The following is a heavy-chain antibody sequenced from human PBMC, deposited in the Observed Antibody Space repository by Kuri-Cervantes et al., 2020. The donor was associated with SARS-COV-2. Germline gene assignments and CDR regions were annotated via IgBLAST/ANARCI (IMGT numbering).Heavy chain of an antibody. J-gene: IGHJ4*02. CDR3: AREGRGSNYDYVWGSYRSLQFGY. CDR2: INPNSGGT. CDR1: GYTFTGYY. V-gene: IGHV1-2*02. Sequence: ASVKVSCKASGYTFTGYYMHWVRQAPGQGLEWMGWINPNSGGTNYAQKFQGRVTMTRDTSIGTAYMELSRLRSDDTAVYYCAREGRGSNYDYVWGSYRSLQFGYWGQGTLVTVSS. D-gene: IGHD3-16*02.